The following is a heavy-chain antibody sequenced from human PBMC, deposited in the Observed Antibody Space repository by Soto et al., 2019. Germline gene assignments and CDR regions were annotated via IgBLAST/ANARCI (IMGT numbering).Heavy chain of an antibody. J-gene: IGHJ6*02. CDR2: IIPIFGTA. V-gene: IGHV1-69*06. CDR1: GGTFSSYA. D-gene: IGHD3-9*01. Sequence: GASVKVSCKASGGTFSSYAISWVRQAPGQGLEWMGCIIPIFGTAKYAQKFQGRVTITADKSTSTAYMELSSLRSEDTAVYYCARAGLPYYDILTGPGIYGMDGWGQGTTVTVS. CDR3: ARAGLPYYDILTGPGIYGMDG.